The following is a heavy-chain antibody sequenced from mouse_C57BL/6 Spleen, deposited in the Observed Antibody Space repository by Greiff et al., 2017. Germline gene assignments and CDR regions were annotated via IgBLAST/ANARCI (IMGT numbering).Heavy chain of an antibody. V-gene: IGHV5-16*01. Sequence: EVQVVESEGGLVQPGSSMKLSCTASGFTFSDYYMAWVRQVPEKGLEWVANINYDGSSTYYLDSLKSRFIISRDNAKNILYLQMSGLKSEDTATYYCARLGGAMDYWGQGTSVTVSS. CDR1: GFTFSDYY. J-gene: IGHJ4*01. CDR2: INYDGSST. D-gene: IGHD4-1*01. CDR3: ARLGGAMDY.